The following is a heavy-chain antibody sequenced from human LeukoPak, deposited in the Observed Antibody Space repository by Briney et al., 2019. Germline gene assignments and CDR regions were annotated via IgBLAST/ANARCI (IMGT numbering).Heavy chain of an antibody. CDR1: GFTFSSYW. J-gene: IGHJ3*02. CDR3: ARDLYYYDSSGYYSAFDI. D-gene: IGHD3-22*01. CDR2: INSDGSST. Sequence: GGSLRLSCAASGFTFSSYWMHWVRQAPGKGLVWVSRINSDGSSTSYADSVKGRFTISRDNAKNTLYLQMNSLRAEDTAVYYCARDLYYYDSSGYYSAFDIWGLGTMVTVSS. V-gene: IGHV3-74*01.